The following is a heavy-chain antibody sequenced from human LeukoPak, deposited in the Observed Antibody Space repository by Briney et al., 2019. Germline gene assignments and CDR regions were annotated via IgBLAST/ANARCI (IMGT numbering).Heavy chain of an antibody. CDR2: INNSGST. J-gene: IGHJ4*02. CDR3: ARGYGSGSYYHY. Sequence: GSLRLSCAASGFTFSSYAMSWVRQPPGEGLEWIGEINNSGSTHYNPSLKSRVTISVDTSKNQFSLRLSSATAADTAVYYCARGYGSGSYYHYWGQGTLVTVSS. V-gene: IGHV4-34*01. D-gene: IGHD3-10*01. CDR1: GFTFSSYA.